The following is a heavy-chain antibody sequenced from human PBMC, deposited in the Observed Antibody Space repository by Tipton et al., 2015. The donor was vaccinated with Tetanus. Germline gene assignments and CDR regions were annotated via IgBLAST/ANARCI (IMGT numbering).Heavy chain of an antibody. CDR2: SWYDGTDQ. V-gene: IGHV3-33*01. CDR1: VFIFRSSG. D-gene: IGHD2-15*01. Sequence: SLRLSCAASVFIFRSSGLHWVRQSPGKGLEWLAVSWYDGTDQYYADSVKGRFTISRDNYKNSLYLQMNSLRAEDTALYYCAREADCSGGRCFSGYGDTSGQGTQVTVSS. CDR3: AREADCSGGRCFSGYGDT. J-gene: IGHJ5*02.